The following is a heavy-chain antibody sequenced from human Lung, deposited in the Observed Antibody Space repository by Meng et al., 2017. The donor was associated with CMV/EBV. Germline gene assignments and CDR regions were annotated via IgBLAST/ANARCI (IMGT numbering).Heavy chain of an antibody. J-gene: IGHJ4*02. Sequence: GEXXKISCAASGFTFSSYWMSWVRQAPGKGLEWVANIKQDGSEKYYVDSVKGRFTISRDNAKNSLYLQMNSLGAEDTAVYYCARVRRDDFWSGPLFDYWGQGTLVTVSS. CDR2: IKQDGSEK. CDR3: ARVRRDDFWSGPLFDY. CDR1: GFTFSSYW. D-gene: IGHD3-3*01. V-gene: IGHV3-7*01.